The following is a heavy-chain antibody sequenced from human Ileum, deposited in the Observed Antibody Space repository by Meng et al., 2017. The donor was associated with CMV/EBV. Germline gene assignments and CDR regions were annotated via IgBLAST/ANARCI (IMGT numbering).Heavy chain of an antibody. J-gene: IGHJ6*02. Sequence: GESLKISCAASGFTFSGAWMNWVRQAPGKGLEWVSYISSSGSTIYYADSVKGRFTISRDNAKNSLSLQMNSLRAEDTAVYYCARDRNQVYGVVVPYYYYSYGMDVWGQGTTVTVSS. V-gene: IGHV3-11*04. D-gene: IGHD3-3*01. CDR1: GFTFSGAW. CDR3: ARDRNQVYGVVVPYYYYSYGMDV. CDR2: ISSSGSTI.